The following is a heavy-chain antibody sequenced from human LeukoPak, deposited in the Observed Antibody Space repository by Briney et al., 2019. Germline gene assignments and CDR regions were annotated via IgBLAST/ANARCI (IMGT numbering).Heavy chain of an antibody. CDR3: ARDKTGHRYIYGDYHPSDH. D-gene: IGHD4-17*01. V-gene: IGHV1-69*05. Sequence: SVKVSCKASGGTFRSYAISWVRQAPGQGLEWMGRIIPIFGTRNYAQKFQGRVTIITDESTSTAYMELSSLRSEDTAVYYCARDKTGHRYIYGDYHPSDHWGQGTLVTVSS. CDR2: IIPIFGTR. CDR1: GGTFRSYA. J-gene: IGHJ4*02.